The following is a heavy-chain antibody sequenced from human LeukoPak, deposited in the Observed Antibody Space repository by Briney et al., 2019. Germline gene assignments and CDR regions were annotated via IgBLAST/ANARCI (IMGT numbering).Heavy chain of an antibody. CDR2: IYSGGNT. CDR3: ARQMGHDLTEFDF. V-gene: IGHV3-53*01. D-gene: IGHD1-1*01. J-gene: IGHJ4*02. CDR1: GFTLSSNS. Sequence: GGSLRLSCAASGFTLSSNSMSWVRQAPGKGLEWVSFIYSGGNTLYSDSVTGRFTISRDNSKNTLYLQMNSLRAEDTAFYYCARQMGHDLTEFDFWGQGTLVSVSS.